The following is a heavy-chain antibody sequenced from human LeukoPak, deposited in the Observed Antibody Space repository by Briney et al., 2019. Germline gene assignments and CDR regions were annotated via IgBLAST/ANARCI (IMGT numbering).Heavy chain of an antibody. CDR3: AGDHCSGGSCYSSPPLDY. CDR1: GFTFSDYY. J-gene: IGHJ4*02. CDR2: ISSSGSTI. Sequence: GGSLRLSCAASGFTFSDYYMSWIRQAPGKGLEWVSYISSSGSTIYYADSVKGRFTISRDNAKNSLYLQMNSLRAEDTAVYYCAGDHCSGGSCYSSPPLDYWGQGTLVTVSS. D-gene: IGHD2-15*01. V-gene: IGHV3-11*01.